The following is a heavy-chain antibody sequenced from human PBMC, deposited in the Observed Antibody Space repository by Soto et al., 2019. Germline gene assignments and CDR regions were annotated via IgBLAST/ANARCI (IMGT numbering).Heavy chain of an antibody. CDR1: GDSISSSNSH. CDR2: VYYGGAIFYSGNI. Sequence: LSLTCTVSGDSISSSNSHWGWTRQPPGKGLEYIGSVYYGGAIFYSGNIYYNPSLKSRVTISVDTSKNQFSLRLSSVTAADTGVYYCVRYDRINMKPYSPEGFHIWGQGTMVTVSS. J-gene: IGHJ3*02. D-gene: IGHD3-3*02. V-gene: IGHV4-39*01. CDR3: VRYDRINMKPYSPEGFHI.